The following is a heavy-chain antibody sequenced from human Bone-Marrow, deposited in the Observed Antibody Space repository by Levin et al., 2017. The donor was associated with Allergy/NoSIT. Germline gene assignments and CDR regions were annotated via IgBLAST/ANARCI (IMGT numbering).Heavy chain of an antibody. V-gene: IGHV3-7*01. J-gene: IGHJ4*02. Sequence: GESLKISCAASGFTFRTYWMSWVRQAPGKGLEWVANIRDDGGEKYYVDSVKGRYTISRDSAKDSLYLQMNSLRVEDTAVYYCGVTPRRDPFDYWGQGTLVAVSS. CDR3: GVTPRRDPFDY. CDR1: GFTFRTYW. CDR2: IRDDGGEK. D-gene: IGHD2-21*02.